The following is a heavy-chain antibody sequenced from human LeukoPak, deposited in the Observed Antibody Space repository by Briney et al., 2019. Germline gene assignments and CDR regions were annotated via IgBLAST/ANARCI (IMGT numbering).Heavy chain of an antibody. D-gene: IGHD3-3*02. CDR3: AGGIFGVATENWFDP. Sequence: PSETLSLICTVSGGSINDRSYYWGCFRQFPGKGLEWIGTFHQGGNTFYNPSLRGRGTISIDTSKNQFSLKLTSVTAADTAVYYCAGGIFGVATENWFDPWGQGLLVTVSS. CDR2: FHQGGNT. J-gene: IGHJ5*02. V-gene: IGHV4-39*07. CDR1: GGSINDRSYY.